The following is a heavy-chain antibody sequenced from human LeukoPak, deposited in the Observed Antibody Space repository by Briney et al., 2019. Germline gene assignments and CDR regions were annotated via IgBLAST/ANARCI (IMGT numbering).Heavy chain of an antibody. J-gene: IGHJ4*02. CDR1: GGTFSSYA. D-gene: IGHD6-13*01. Sequence: ASVKVSCKASGGTFSSYAISWVRQAPGQGLEWMGWISAYNGNTNYAQKLQGRVTMTTDTSTSTAYMELRSLRSDDTAVYYCASGLGQQLVPVYWGQGTLVTVSS. V-gene: IGHV1-18*01. CDR3: ASGLGQQLVPVY. CDR2: ISAYNGNT.